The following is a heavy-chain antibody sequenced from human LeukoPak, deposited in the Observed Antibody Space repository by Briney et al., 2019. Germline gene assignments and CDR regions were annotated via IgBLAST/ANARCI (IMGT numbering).Heavy chain of an antibody. CDR1: GFTFISYS. CDR2: ISSSSSYI. Sequence: GGSLRLSCAASGFTFISYSMNWVRQAPGKGLEWVSSISSSSSYIYYADSVKGRFTISRDNAKNSLYLQMNSLRAEDTAVYYCARGDYGDYAAPPDYWGQGTLSPSPQ. J-gene: IGHJ4*02. D-gene: IGHD4-17*01. CDR3: ARGDYGDYAAPPDY. V-gene: IGHV3-21*01.